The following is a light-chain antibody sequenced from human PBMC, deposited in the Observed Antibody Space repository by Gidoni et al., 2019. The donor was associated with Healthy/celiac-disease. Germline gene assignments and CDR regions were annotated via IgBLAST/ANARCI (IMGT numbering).Light chain of an antibody. CDR1: RSDVCGYNY. CDR2: DVS. V-gene: IGLV2-11*01. J-gene: IGLJ3*02. CDR3: CSYAGSYTL. Sequence: QSALTQPRSVSGSPGQAVTISCTGTRSDVCGYNYVSWYQQHPGKAPKLVIYDVSKRPSGVPDRFSGSKSGNTASLTISGLQAVDEADYYCCSYAGSYTLFGGGTKLTVL.